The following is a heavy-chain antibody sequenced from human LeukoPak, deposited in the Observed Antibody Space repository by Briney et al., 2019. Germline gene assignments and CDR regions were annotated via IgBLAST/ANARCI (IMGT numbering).Heavy chain of an antibody. CDR1: RFTFSSYG. CDR2: VSGSGGST. D-gene: IGHD6-19*01. CDR3: AKVGDYSSGWYYFDH. Sequence: GGSLRLSCAASRFTFSSYGMSWVRQVPGKGLERVSGVSGSGGSTFYADSVKGRFTISRDNSKNTLYLQMKSLRAEDTAVYYCAKVGDYSSGWYYFDHWGQGTLVTVSS. V-gene: IGHV3-23*01. J-gene: IGHJ4*02.